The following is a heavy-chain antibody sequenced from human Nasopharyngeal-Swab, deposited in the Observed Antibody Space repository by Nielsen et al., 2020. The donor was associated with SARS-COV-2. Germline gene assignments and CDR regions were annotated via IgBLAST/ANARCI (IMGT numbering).Heavy chain of an antibody. CDR3: ARDPGYSSSWYYNWFDP. CDR1: GFTFSDYY. D-gene: IGHD6-13*01. CDR2: ISSSGSTI. Sequence: GGSLRLSCAASGFTFSDYYMSWIRQAPGKGLEWVSYISSSGSTIYYADSVKGRFTISRDNAKNSLYLQMNSLRDEDTAVYYCARDPGYSSSWYYNWFDPWGQGTLVTVSS. J-gene: IGHJ5*02. V-gene: IGHV3-11*04.